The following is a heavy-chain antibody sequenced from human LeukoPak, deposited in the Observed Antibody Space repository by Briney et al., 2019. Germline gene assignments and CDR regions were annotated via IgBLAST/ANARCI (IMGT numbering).Heavy chain of an antibody. Sequence: GGSLRLSCAASGFTFSNYEMNSVRQAPGKGLEWVSSIYSGGSTYYTDSVKGRFTISRDNSKNTLYLQMNSLRAEDTAVYYCARDLACYNSLDYWGQGTLVTVSS. CDR3: ARDLACYNSLDY. CDR2: IYSGGST. D-gene: IGHD5-24*01. CDR1: GFTFSNYE. J-gene: IGHJ4*02. V-gene: IGHV3-66*01.